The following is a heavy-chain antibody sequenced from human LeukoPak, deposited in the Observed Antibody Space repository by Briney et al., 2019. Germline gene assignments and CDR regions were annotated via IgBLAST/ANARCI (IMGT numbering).Heavy chain of an antibody. V-gene: IGHV3-30*02. D-gene: IGHD5-18*01. J-gene: IGHJ6*03. CDR3: ARDATTYSTYAYYYMDV. Sequence: PGGSLRLSCAASGFSFSSYGMHWVRQAPGKGLEWVAFIRYDGSNKYYADSVKGRFTISRDNSKNTLYLQMNSLRVEDTAVYYCARDATTYSTYAYYYMDVWGKGTTVTVSS. CDR1: GFSFSSYG. CDR2: IRYDGSNK.